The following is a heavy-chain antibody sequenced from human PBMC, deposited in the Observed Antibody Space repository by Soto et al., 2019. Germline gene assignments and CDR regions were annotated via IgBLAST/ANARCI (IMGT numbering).Heavy chain of an antibody. V-gene: IGHV1-2*02. CDR3: GGGGGVGVAGSAAFDM. CDR2: INPATGAA. J-gene: IGHJ3*02. D-gene: IGHD3-3*01. Sequence: QLHLVQSGAVVKKPGASVTVSCSASGYPVTAYYMHWVRQAPGRGLEWMGGINPATGAAKYTQTSRGRVPMTRETSTVKAFKELGGLTSEDPAVFYWGGGGGVGVAGSAAFDMWGQGTLVTVSS. CDR1: GYPVTAYY.